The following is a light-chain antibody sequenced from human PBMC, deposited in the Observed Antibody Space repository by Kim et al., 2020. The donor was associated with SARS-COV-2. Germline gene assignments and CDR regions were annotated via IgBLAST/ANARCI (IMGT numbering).Light chain of an antibody. Sequence: ASVGDSVTITCRASQSISNWLVWYQQRPGKAPKLLISRASSLESGVPSRFSGSGSGTEFTLTISSLQPDDFATYYCQQYNSYSHITFGGGTKVEIK. J-gene: IGKJ4*01. V-gene: IGKV1-5*03. CDR3: QQYNSYSHIT. CDR1: QSISNW. CDR2: RAS.